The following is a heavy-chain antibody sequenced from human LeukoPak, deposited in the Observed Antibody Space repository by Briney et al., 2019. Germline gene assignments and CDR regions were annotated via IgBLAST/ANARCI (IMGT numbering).Heavy chain of an antibody. CDR2: IIPIFGTA. CDR3: ARDNYAGANWFDP. CDR1: GGTFSSYA. V-gene: IGHV1-69*05. D-gene: IGHD1-7*01. Sequence: GAPVKVSCKASGGTFSSYAISWVRQAPGHGLEWMGGIIPIFGTANYAQKFQGRVTITTDESTSTAYMELSSLRSEDTAVYYCARDNYAGANWFDPWGQGTLVTVSS. J-gene: IGHJ5*02.